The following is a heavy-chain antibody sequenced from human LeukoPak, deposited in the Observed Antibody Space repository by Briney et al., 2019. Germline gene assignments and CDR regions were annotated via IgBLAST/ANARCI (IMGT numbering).Heavy chain of an antibody. D-gene: IGHD2-2*01. CDR3: VKHSAPVLAAARFDY. V-gene: IGHV3-23*01. CDR1: GFTFSSYA. J-gene: IGHJ4*02. Sequence: GGSLRLSCAASGFTFSSYAMSWVRQAPGKGLEWVSLISGSGGSTCYADSVKGRFTISRDNSKNTLYLQMNSLRAEDTALYYCVKHSAPVLAAARFDYWGQGNLVTVSS. CDR2: ISGSGGST.